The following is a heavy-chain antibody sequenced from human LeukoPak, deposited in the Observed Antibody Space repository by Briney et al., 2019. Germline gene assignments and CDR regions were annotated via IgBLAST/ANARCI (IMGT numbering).Heavy chain of an antibody. CDR3: ASSGILTGYRILTH. D-gene: IGHD3-9*01. V-gene: IGHV1-8*03. CDR2: MNPNSGNT. CDR1: GYTFTSYD. Sequence: ASVKVSCKASGYTFTSYDINWVRQATGQGLEWMGWMNPNSGNTDYAQKFQGRVTITRNTSISTAYMELSSLRSEDTAVYYCASSGILTGYRILTHWGQGTLVTVSS. J-gene: IGHJ4*02.